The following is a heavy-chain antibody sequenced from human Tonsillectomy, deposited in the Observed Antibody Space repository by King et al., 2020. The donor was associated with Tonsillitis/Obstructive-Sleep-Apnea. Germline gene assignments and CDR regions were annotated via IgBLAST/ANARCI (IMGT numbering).Heavy chain of an antibody. Sequence: VQLVESGGGLVQPGGSLRVSCAATGFTFSAYSMTWVRQAPGQGLVWVANINKDGSEEDFVDSVKGRFTISRDNANNSLYLQMNSLRVEDTALYYCARERGRGSGTALFDYWGQGILVTVSS. CDR3: ARERGRGSGTALFDY. D-gene: IGHD1-14*01. V-gene: IGHV3-7*03. J-gene: IGHJ4*02. CDR2: INKDGSEE. CDR1: GFTFSAYS.